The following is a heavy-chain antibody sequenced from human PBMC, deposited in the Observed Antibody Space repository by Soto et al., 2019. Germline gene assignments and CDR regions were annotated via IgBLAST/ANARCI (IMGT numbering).Heavy chain of an antibody. CDR3: ARNKGGKVFPYYGMDV. J-gene: IGHJ6*02. Sequence: QVQLQQWGAGLLKPSETLSLTCAVYGGSFSGYYWSWIRQPPGKGLEWIGEINHSGSTNYNPSLKGRVTISXXTXKXXFSLKLCSVTAADTAVYYCARNKGGKVFPYYGMDVWGQGTTVTVSS. D-gene: IGHD2-8*01. CDR1: GGSFSGYY. CDR2: INHSGST. V-gene: IGHV4-34*01.